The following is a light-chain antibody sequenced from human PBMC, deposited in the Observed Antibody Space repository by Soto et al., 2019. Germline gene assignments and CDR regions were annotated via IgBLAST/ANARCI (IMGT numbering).Light chain of an antibody. CDR1: QSIRTN. CDR3: QQYFNWPLTWT. J-gene: IGKJ1*01. Sequence: EIELTQSPATLSVSAGGTVTLSCRASQSIRTNVAWYQQIPGQAPRLLVYGASTRATGVPARFSGSGSGIEFKLTISSLQSEDSAFYYCQQYFNWPLTWTFGPGTKVQIK. V-gene: IGKV3-15*01. CDR2: GAS.